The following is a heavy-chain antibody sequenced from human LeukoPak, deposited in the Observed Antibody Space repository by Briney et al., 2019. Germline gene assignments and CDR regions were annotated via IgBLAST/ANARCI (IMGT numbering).Heavy chain of an antibody. CDR3: ARDRSFSGLDV. CDR1: GDSIRNYY. CDR2: IYYGGNT. Sequence: SETLSLTCTVSGDSIRNYYWSWIRQPPGKGLEWIGYIYYGGNTNYNPSLKSRVIISLDTSKNQFSLKLSSLTAADTAVYYCARDRSFSGLDVWGQGTTVTVSS. V-gene: IGHV4-59*01. J-gene: IGHJ6*02. D-gene: IGHD3-10*01.